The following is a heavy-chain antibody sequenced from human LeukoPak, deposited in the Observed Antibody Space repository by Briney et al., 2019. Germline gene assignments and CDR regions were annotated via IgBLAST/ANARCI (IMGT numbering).Heavy chain of an antibody. Sequence: HPGGSLRLSCAASGFTVSSNYMSWVRQAPGKGLEWVSVIYSGGSTYYADSVKGRFTISRDISKNTLYLQMNSLRAEDTAVYYCARGYYYDSSDYSPATVGYYYGMDVWGQGTTVTVSS. CDR1: GFTVSSNY. CDR2: IYSGGST. V-gene: IGHV3-53*01. CDR3: ARGYYYDSSDYSPATVGYYYGMDV. D-gene: IGHD3-22*01. J-gene: IGHJ6*02.